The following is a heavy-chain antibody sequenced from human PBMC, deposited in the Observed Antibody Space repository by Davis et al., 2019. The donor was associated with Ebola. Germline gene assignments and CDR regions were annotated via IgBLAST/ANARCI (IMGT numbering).Heavy chain of an antibody. CDR3: ARIVKGPDY. V-gene: IGHV3-30-3*01. CDR2: ISYDGSNK. Sequence: GESLKISCAASGFTFSSYAMHWVRQAPGKGPEWVAVISYDGSNKYYADSVKGRFTISRDNSKNTLYLQMNSLRAEDTAVYYCARIVKGPDYWGQGTLVTVSS. D-gene: IGHD3-16*02. J-gene: IGHJ4*02. CDR1: GFTFSSYA.